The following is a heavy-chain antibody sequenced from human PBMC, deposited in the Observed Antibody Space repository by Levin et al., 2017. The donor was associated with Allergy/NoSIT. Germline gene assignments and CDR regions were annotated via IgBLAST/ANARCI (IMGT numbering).Heavy chain of an antibody. CDR2: IRKKGDRYST. V-gene: IGHV3-72*01. D-gene: IGHD2/OR15-2a*01. J-gene: IGHJ4*02. CDR3: VRATTDYYYDY. Sequence: GGSLRLSCAASGFTFSDHFMDWVRQAPGKGLEWVGRIRKKGDRYSTEYAASVKGRFTISRDDSKKSLYVQLNSLKTEDTAVYYCVRATTDYYYDYWGQGTLVTVSS. CDR1: GFTFSDHF.